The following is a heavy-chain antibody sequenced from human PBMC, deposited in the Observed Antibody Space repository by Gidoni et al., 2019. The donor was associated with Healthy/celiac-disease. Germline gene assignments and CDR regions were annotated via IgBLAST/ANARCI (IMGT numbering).Heavy chain of an antibody. CDR3: ARLRVAVAGGYYFDY. J-gene: IGHJ4*02. CDR1: GFTFSSYW. V-gene: IGHV3-7*03. Sequence: GGGWVQPGGSLRLSCAASGFTFSSYWMSWVRQAPGQGLECVANIKQDGSEKYYVDSVTGRFTISRDNAKNSLYLQMNSLRAEDPAVYYCARLRVAVAGGYYFDYWGQVPRVTVSS. CDR2: IKQDGSEK. D-gene: IGHD6-19*01.